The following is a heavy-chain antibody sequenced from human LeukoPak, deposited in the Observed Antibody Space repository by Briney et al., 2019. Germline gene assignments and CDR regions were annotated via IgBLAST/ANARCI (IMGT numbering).Heavy chain of an antibody. CDR2: IYYSRSP. D-gene: IGHD3-16*01. Sequence: SETLSLTCTVCGGFISSSSYYWGWIRQPPRKGLEWIGSIYYSRSPYYNPSLTSRVTISVDTSKIQFSLKLSSVTAADTAVYYCARFTYTTRPSDVWGKGTTVTVSS. J-gene: IGHJ6*04. V-gene: IGHV4-39*01. CDR3: ARFTYTTRPSDV. CDR1: GGFISSSSYY.